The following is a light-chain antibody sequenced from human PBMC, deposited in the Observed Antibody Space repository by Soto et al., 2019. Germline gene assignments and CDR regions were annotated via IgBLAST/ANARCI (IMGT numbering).Light chain of an antibody. CDR2: KAS. CDR3: QQYDSDPLT. CDR1: QSVTTW. V-gene: IGKV1-5*03. J-gene: IGKJ4*01. Sequence: DSQMTQSPSTLSASVGDRVTITCRASQSVTTWLAWYQQKPGKAPKILISKASNLQSAVPSRFSASGSGTEFTLTISSLQPDDFGTYYCQQYDSDPLTFGGGTKVDI.